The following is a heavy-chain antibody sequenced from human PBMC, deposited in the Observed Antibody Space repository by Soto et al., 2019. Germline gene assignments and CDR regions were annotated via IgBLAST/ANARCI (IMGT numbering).Heavy chain of an antibody. CDR3: AKIGMAMIFDY. J-gene: IGHJ4*02. V-gene: IGHV3-23*01. CDR2: ISGSGGST. CDR1: GFNFSSYA. Sequence: AGGSLRLSCAVSGFNFSSYAMGWVPQAPGKGLEWVSAISGSGGSTYYADSVKGRFTISRDNSKNTLYLQMNSLRAEDTAVYYCAKIGMAMIFDYWGQGTLVTVSS. D-gene: IGHD5-12*01.